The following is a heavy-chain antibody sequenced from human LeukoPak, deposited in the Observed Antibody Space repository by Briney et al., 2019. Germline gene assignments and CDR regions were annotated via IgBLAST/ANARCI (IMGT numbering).Heavy chain of an antibody. Sequence: ASVKVSCKASGYTFTSYGISWVRQAPGQGLEWMGWISAYNGNTNYAQKLRGRVTMTTDTSTSTAYMELRSLRSDDTAVYYCARRVMYYDFWSGLSQAVWFDPWGQGTLVTVSS. CDR1: GYTFTSYG. V-gene: IGHV1-18*01. CDR3: ARRVMYYDFWSGLSQAVWFDP. D-gene: IGHD3-3*01. CDR2: ISAYNGNT. J-gene: IGHJ5*02.